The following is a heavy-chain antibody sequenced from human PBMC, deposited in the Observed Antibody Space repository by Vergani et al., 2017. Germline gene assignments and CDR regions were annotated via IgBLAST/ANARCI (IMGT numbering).Heavy chain of an antibody. V-gene: IGHV4-61*02. D-gene: IGHD6-19*01. Sequence: QVQLQESGPGLVKPSQTLSLTCTVSGGPISSGSYYWSWIRQPAGKGLEWIGRIYTSGSTNYNPSLKSRVTIAVDTSKNQFSLKLSSVTAADTAVYYCARSAHSSGWYYFDYWGQGTLVTVSS. CDR1: GGPISSGSYY. J-gene: IGHJ4*02. CDR3: ARSAHSSGWYYFDY. CDR2: IYTSGST.